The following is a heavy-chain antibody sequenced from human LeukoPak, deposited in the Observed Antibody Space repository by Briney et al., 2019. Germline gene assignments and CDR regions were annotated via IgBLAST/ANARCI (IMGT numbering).Heavy chain of an antibody. CDR2: IYHSGST. J-gene: IGHJ4*02. V-gene: IGHV4-30-2*01. CDR1: GGSVSSGSYY. D-gene: IGHD1-14*01. CDR3: ARDRGGTGNFDY. Sequence: PSETLSLTCTVSGGSVSSGSYYWSWIRQPPGKGLEWIGYIYHSGSTYYNPSLKSRVTISVDRSKNQFSLKLSSVTAADTAVYYCARDRGGTGNFDYWGQGTLVTVSS.